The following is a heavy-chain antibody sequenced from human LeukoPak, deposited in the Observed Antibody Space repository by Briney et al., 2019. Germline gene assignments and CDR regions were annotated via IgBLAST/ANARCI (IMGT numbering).Heavy chain of an antibody. V-gene: IGHV3-53*01. J-gene: IGHJ4*02. CDR3: AKRDAQRISGSYFFDY. CDR1: GFTVSSNY. D-gene: IGHD3-10*01. CDR2: IYSGGST. Sequence: GGSLRLSCAASGFTVSSNYMSWVRQAPGKGLEWVSVIYSGGSTYYADSVKGRFTISRDNSKNTLYLQMNSLRAEDTAVYYCAKRDAQRISGSYFFDYWGQGTLVTVSS.